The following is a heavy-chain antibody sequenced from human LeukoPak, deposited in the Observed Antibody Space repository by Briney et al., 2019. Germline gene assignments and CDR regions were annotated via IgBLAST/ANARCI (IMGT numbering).Heavy chain of an antibody. Sequence: KPSETLSLTCTVSGYSISSGYYWGWIRQPPGKGLEWIGSIYHSGSTYYNPSLKSRVTISVDTSKNQFSLKLSSVTAADTAVYYCASLDYSNWFDPWGQGTLVTVSS. CDR1: GYSISSGYY. D-gene: IGHD3-10*01. J-gene: IGHJ5*02. V-gene: IGHV4-38-2*02. CDR2: IYHSGST. CDR3: ASLDYSNWFDP.